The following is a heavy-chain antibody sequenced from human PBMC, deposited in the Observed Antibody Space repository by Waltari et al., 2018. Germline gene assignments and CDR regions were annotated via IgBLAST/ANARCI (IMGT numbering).Heavy chain of an antibody. CDR2: IYYSGST. Sequence: QLQLQESGPGLVKPSETLSLTCTVSGGSISSSSYYWGWIRQPPGKGLEWIGSIYYSGSTYYNPSLKSRVTISVDTSKNQFSLKLSSVTAADTAVYYCAARLGWGWFDPWGQGTLVTVSS. D-gene: IGHD6-6*01. V-gene: IGHV4-39*07. CDR1: GGSISSSSYY. CDR3: AARLGWGWFDP. J-gene: IGHJ5*02.